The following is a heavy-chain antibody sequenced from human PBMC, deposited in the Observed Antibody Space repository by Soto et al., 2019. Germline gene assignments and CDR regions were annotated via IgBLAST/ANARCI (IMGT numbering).Heavy chain of an antibody. J-gene: IGHJ2*01. D-gene: IGHD2-15*01. CDR3: FFFKAEDGIRDTVPVSAFLLNRSSDL. Sequence: GKGLEWVSAISGSGGSTYYADSVTGRFTISRDNSKNTLYLQMNSLRAADTAVYYFFFFKAEDGIRDTVPVSAFLLNRSSDL. V-gene: IGHV3-23*01. CDR2: ISGSGGST.